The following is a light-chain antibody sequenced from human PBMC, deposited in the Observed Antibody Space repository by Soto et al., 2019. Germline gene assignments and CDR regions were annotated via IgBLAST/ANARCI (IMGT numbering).Light chain of an antibody. CDR1: KSISSN. CDR3: QQYDNWPLT. J-gene: IGKJ4*01. Sequence: EIVMTQSPVTLSASPGERVTLSCRTNKSISSNLAWYQQKRGQAPRLLISGVSIRASGVPDRFSGSGSVADFTLTISSLQSEDFAVYYCQQYDNWPLTFGGGTKVDIK. V-gene: IGKV3-15*01. CDR2: GVS.